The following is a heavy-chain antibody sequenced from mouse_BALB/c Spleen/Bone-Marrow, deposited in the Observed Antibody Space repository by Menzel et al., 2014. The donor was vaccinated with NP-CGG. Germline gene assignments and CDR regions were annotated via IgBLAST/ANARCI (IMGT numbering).Heavy chain of an antibody. J-gene: IGHJ2*01. CDR3: TRSTATFDY. CDR2: IYPGDGDT. CDR1: GYAFSAYW. Sequence: VKLVESGAELVRPGSSVKISCKASGYAFSAYWTNWVKQRPGQGLEWIGQIYPGDGDTNYNGKFKGKATLTADKSSSTAYMQLSSLTSEDSAVYFCTRSTATFDYWGQGTTLTVSS. D-gene: IGHD1-2*01. V-gene: IGHV1-80*01.